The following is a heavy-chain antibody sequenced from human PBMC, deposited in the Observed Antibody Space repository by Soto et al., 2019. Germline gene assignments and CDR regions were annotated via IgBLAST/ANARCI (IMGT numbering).Heavy chain of an antibody. J-gene: IGHJ4*02. V-gene: IGHV4-59*01. CDR1: GGSISSYY. D-gene: IGHD6-13*01. CDR3: ARVNKSAAGTGPMVY. CDR2: IYYSGST. Sequence: SETLSLTCTVSGGSISSYYWSWIRQPPGKGLEWIGYIYYSGSTNYNPSLKSRVIISVDTSKNQFSLKLSSVTAADTAVYYCARVNKSAAGTGPMVYWGQGTLVTVSS.